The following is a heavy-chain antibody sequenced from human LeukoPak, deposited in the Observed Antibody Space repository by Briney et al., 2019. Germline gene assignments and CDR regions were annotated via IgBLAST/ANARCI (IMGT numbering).Heavy chain of an antibody. J-gene: IGHJ4*02. V-gene: IGHV3-30*02. CDR1: GFTFSSYG. CDR3: ARGVARSSKFHFSYYFDY. Sequence: GGSLRLSCAASGFTFSSYGMHWVRPAPGKGLEWVAFIRYDGGNKYYADSVKGRFTISRDNSKNTLYLQMNSLRAEDTAVYYCARGVARSSKFHFSYYFDYWGQGTLVTVSS. D-gene: IGHD6-6*01. CDR2: IRYDGGNK.